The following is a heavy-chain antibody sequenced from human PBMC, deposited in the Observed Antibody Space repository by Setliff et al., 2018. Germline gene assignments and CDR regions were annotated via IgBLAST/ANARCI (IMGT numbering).Heavy chain of an antibody. CDR2: IDLNSTYI. J-gene: IGHJ3*02. Sequence: GGSLRLSCAGSGFDFNTYSMNWVRQAPGKGLEWVASIDLNSTYIFYADSVKGRFTVSRDNAKSSLYLHLTSLRAEDTALYYCTRPLIEMTTMGAFDIWGQGTMVTVSS. V-gene: IGHV3-21*01. CDR3: TRPLIEMTTMGAFDI. D-gene: IGHD4-4*01. CDR1: GFDFNTYS.